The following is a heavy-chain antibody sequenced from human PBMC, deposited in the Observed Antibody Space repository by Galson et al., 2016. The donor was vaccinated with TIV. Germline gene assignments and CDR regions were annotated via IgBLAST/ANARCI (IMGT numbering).Heavy chain of an antibody. CDR2: IRSKPYGGTA. J-gene: IGHJ4*02. Sequence: SLRLSCAVSGFRFGDNAISWFRQTPEKGLEWVGFIRSKPYGGTAGYAASVRGRFTISRDDSRSTAYLQMDSLKSEDTAVYYCARGRGEIWGPGTLVTVSS. CDR1: GFRFGDNA. V-gene: IGHV3-49*03. D-gene: IGHD3-10*01. CDR3: ARGRGEI.